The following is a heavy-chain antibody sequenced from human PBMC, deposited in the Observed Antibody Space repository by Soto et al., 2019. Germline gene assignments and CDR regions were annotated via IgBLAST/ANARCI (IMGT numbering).Heavy chain of an antibody. J-gene: IGHJ3*02. CDR1: GYTFTSYA. Sequence: GASVKVSCKASGYTFTSYAMHWVRQAPRQKLEWMGWINAGNGNTKYSQKFQGRVTITRDTSASTAYMELSSLRYEDTAVYYCATRSQVCIGYYLLAPDAFDIWGQVKMVTVSS. V-gene: IGHV1-3*01. D-gene: IGHD3-3*01. CDR2: INAGNGNT. CDR3: ATRSQVCIGYYLLAPDAFDI.